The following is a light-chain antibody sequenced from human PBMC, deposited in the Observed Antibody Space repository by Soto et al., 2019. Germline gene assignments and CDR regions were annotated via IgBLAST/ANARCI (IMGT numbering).Light chain of an antibody. CDR1: QSVDSSY. V-gene: IGKV3-20*01. CDR3: QQYGSSWMYN. CDR2: GAS. Sequence: EIVLTQSPGTLSLSPGERATLSCRASQSVDSSYLAWYQQTPGQAPRLLIHGASSRAAGIPARFSGSGSGTDFTLTIRRLEPEDFAAYYCQQYGSSWMYNFGQGTKLEMK. J-gene: IGKJ2*01.